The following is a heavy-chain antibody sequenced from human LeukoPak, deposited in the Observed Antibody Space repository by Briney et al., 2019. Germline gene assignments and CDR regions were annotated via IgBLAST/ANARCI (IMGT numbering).Heavy chain of an antibody. CDR1: GFTFSSYS. J-gene: IGHJ1*01. V-gene: IGHV3-21*01. D-gene: IGHD6-19*01. Sequence: PGGSLRLSCAASGFTFSSYSMNWVRQAPEKGLEWVSCISSSSRYIYYSDSVKGRFTISRDNAKNSLYLQMNSPRAEDTAVYYCARDEYSSGWYLGQGTLVTVSS. CDR2: ISSSSRYI. CDR3: ARDEYSSGWY.